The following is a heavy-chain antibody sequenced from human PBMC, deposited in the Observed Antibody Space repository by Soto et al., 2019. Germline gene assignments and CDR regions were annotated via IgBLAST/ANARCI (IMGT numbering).Heavy chain of an antibody. V-gene: IGHV3-15*07. CDR1: GFTFSNAW. J-gene: IGHJ5*02. D-gene: IGHD3-22*01. Sequence: GGSLRLSCAASGFTFSNAWMNWVRQAPGKGLEWVGRIKSKTDGGTTDYAAPVKGRFTISRDDSKNTLYLQMNSLKTEDTAVYYCTTDLWTMMGFWFDPWGQGTLVTVSS. CDR3: TTDLWTMMGFWFDP. CDR2: IKSKTDGGTT.